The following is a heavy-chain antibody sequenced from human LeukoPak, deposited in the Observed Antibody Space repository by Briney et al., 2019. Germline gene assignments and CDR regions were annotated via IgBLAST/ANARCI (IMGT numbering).Heavy chain of an antibody. J-gene: IGHJ4*02. CDR3: ARDVQVATIYPLDY. CDR2: IRSSSSTI. V-gene: IGHV3-48*01. Sequence: PGGSLRLSCAASGFTFSSYSMNWVRQAPGKGLEWVSYIRSSSSTIYYADSVKGRFTISRDNAKNSLYLQMNSLRADDTAVYYCARDVQVATIYPLDYWGQGTLVIVSS. D-gene: IGHD5-12*01. CDR1: GFTFSSYS.